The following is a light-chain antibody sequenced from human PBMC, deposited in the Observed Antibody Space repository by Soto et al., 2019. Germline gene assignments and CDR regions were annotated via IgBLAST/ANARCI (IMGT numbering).Light chain of an antibody. CDR3: NSYTTSNTFV. V-gene: IGLV2-14*03. CDR1: SSDIGAHNF. CDR2: EVI. J-gene: IGLJ1*01. Sequence: QSLLTQPASVSSSPGQAITVSCIGTSSDIGAHNFVSWYQQHPGKAPKLIIYEVINRPSGVSDRFSGSKSGNTASLTISGLQSEDEADYYCNSYTTSNTFVFGSGTKVTVL.